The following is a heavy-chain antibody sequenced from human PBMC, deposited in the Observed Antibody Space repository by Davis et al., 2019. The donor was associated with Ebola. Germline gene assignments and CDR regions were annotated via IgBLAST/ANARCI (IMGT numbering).Heavy chain of an antibody. Sequence: AASVKVSCKASGYSFTTYAINWVRQAPGQGPEWIGWINTNTGNPTYAGAFTGRFVFSLDTSVSTAYLQISGLQTEDTAIYYCARKVVTALGFGYWGQGTLVTVSS. CDR3: ARKVVTALGFGY. D-gene: IGHD2-21*02. CDR1: GYSFTTYA. V-gene: IGHV7-4-1*02. J-gene: IGHJ4*02. CDR2: INTNTGNP.